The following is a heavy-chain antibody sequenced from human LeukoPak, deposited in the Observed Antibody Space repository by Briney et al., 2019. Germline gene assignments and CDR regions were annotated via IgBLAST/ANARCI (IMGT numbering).Heavy chain of an antibody. Sequence: PGRSLRLSCAASGFTFSSYGMHWVRQAPGKGLEWVAVISYDGSNKYYADSVKGRFTISRDNSKNTLYLQMNSLRAEDTAVYYCAKGVAGYCSSTSCSLFDYWGQGTLVTVSS. CDR3: AKGVAGYCSSTSCSLFDY. J-gene: IGHJ4*02. V-gene: IGHV3-30*18. D-gene: IGHD2-2*01. CDR2: ISYDGSNK. CDR1: GFTFSSYG.